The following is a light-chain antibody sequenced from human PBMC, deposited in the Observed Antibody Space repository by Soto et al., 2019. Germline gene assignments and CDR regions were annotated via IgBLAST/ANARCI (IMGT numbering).Light chain of an antibody. CDR1: QSVYNDR. CDR3: HQYGDSPLT. Sequence: DIVLTQSPGTLSLSPGERATVSCRASQSVYNDRLAWYQQKPGQAPSLLICGTSSRATDIPDRFSGGGSGTDFTLTITRLEPEDFAVYYCHQYGDSPLTFGGGTKVESK. J-gene: IGKJ4*01. CDR2: GTS. V-gene: IGKV3-20*01.